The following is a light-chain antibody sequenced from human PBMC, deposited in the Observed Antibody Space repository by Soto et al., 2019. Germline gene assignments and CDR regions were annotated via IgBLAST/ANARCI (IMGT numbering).Light chain of an antibody. CDR2: DAS. Sequence: EIVLTQSPATLSLSPGEKATLSCRASQSVRSHLAWYQHKPGQAPRLLIYDASKRAPGIPARFSGSGSETDFTLTINSLEPEDFAVYYCQQSSILYTFGQGTKLEMK. CDR1: QSVRSH. V-gene: IGKV3-11*01. J-gene: IGKJ2*01. CDR3: QQSSILYT.